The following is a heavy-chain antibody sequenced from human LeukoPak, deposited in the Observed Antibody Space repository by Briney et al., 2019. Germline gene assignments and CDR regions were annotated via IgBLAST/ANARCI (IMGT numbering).Heavy chain of an antibody. V-gene: IGHV1-2*06. J-gene: IGHJ4*02. Sequence: GASVKVSCKASGYTFTGYYMHWVRQAPGQGLGWMGRINPNSGGTNYAQKFQGRVTMTRDTSISTAYMELSRLRSDDTAVYYCASFYYDILTGYYKPFDYWGQGTLVTVSS. CDR1: GYTFTGYY. CDR2: INPNSGGT. CDR3: ASFYYDILTGYYKPFDY. D-gene: IGHD3-9*01.